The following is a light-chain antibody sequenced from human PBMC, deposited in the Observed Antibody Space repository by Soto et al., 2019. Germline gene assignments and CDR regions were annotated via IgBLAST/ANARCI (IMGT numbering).Light chain of an antibody. J-gene: IGKJ2*01. CDR1: QSVNSN. Sequence: EIVMTQSPATLSVSPGERATLSCRASQSVNSNLAWYQQKPGQAPRLLIYRVSTRATGIPARFSGSGSGTEFTLTISSLQSEDFGVYYCQQYNQWPPYTFGQGTKLEIK. CDR3: QQYNQWPPYT. CDR2: RVS. V-gene: IGKV3-15*01.